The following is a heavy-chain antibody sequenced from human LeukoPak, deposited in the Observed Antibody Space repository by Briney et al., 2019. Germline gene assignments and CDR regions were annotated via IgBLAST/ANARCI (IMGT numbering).Heavy chain of an antibody. D-gene: IGHD2-2*02. Sequence: QPGGSLRLXCAASGFTVSSNYMSWVRQAPGKGLEWVSVIYSGGSTYYADSVKGRFTISRDNAKNSLYLQMNSLRAEDTAVYYCARGIVVVPAAIDYWGQGTLVTVSS. V-gene: IGHV3-66*01. J-gene: IGHJ4*02. CDR2: IYSGGST. CDR3: ARGIVVVPAAIDY. CDR1: GFTVSSNY.